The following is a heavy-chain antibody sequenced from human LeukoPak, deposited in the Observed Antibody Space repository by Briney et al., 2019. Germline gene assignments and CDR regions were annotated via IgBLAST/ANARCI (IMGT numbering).Heavy chain of an antibody. J-gene: IGHJ3*02. Sequence: GGSLRLSCIASGLTSSIFEMNWGRQAPGKGLEWVAVISYDGSNKYYADSVRGRFTISRDNSKNTLYLQMNSLRAEDTAVYYCAIVSHYDSSGYYNDAFDIWGQGTMVTVSS. CDR2: ISYDGSNK. V-gene: IGHV3-30*03. CDR1: GLTSSIFE. D-gene: IGHD3-22*01. CDR3: AIVSHYDSSGYYNDAFDI.